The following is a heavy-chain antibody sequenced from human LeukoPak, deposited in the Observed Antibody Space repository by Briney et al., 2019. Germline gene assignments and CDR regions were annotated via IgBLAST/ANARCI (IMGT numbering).Heavy chain of an antibody. V-gene: IGHV3-23*01. Sequence: PGGSLILSCAVSGFTFSHYAMSWVRQAPGTGLEWVGSLSDSGDGTYYADSVKGRLTISKDNSNSTLYLHISGLRDEDTAVYYCERGYSDNPGGWLDPWGQGTLVTVSS. CDR2: LSDSGDGT. J-gene: IGHJ5*02. CDR1: GFTFSHYA. CDR3: ERGYSDNPGGWLDP. D-gene: IGHD5-12*01.